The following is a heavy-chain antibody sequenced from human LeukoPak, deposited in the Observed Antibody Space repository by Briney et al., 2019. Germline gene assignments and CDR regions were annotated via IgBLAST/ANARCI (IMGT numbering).Heavy chain of an antibody. CDR1: GYTFTSYD. Sequence: SSVTVSCKSSGYTFTSYDSNWERQAIGQRLEWMGWMNPNSGNTGYAQKFQGRVTMTRNTSISTAYMELGSLRSEDTAVYYCARGRGGYWGQGTLVTVSS. D-gene: IGHD3-10*01. J-gene: IGHJ4*02. V-gene: IGHV1-8*01. CDR2: MNPNSGNT. CDR3: ARGRGGY.